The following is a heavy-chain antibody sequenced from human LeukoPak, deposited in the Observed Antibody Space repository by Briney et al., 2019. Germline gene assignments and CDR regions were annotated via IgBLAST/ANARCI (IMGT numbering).Heavy chain of an antibody. CDR2: ISDSGDTT. CDR3: AKDARRSDGWYFFDR. V-gene: IGHV3-23*01. Sequence: PGGSLRLSCAASGFTFSSYAMSWVRQAPGKGLEWVSVISDSGDTTYYADSVKCRFTISRDNSKNTLYLQLNSLRAEDTAIYYCAKDARRSDGWYFFDRWGQGALVTVSS. D-gene: IGHD6-19*01. J-gene: IGHJ4*02. CDR1: GFTFSSYA.